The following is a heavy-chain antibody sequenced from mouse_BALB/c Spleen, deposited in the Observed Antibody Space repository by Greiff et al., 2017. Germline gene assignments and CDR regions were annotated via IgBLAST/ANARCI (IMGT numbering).Heavy chain of an antibody. Sequence: QVQLQQSGPELVKPGASVRISCKASGYTFTSYYIHWVKQRPGQGLEWIGWIYPGNVNTKYNEKFKGKATLTADKSSSTAYMQLSSLTSEDSAVYFCARFTTAHYFDYWGQGTTLTVSS. CDR3: ARFTTAHYFDY. D-gene: IGHD1-2*01. CDR1: GYTFTSYY. CDR2: IYPGNVNT. V-gene: IGHV1S56*01. J-gene: IGHJ2*01.